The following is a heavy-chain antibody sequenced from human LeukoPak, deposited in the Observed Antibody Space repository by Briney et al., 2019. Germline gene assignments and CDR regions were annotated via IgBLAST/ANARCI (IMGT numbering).Heavy chain of an antibody. CDR1: GGTFSSYA. D-gene: IGHD2-2*01. Sequence: ASVKVSCKASGGTFSSYAISWVRQAPGQGLEWMGGIIPIFGTANYAQKFQGRVTITADESTSTAYMELSSLRSEDTAVYYCARDRYPYCSSTSCYLYWFDPWGQGTLVTVSS. CDR3: ARDRYPYCSSTSCYLYWFDP. J-gene: IGHJ5*02. CDR2: IIPIFGTA. V-gene: IGHV1-69*13.